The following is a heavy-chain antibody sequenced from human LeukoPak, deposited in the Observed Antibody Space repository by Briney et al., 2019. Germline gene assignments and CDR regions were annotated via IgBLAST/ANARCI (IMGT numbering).Heavy chain of an antibody. CDR1: GGSISSYY. CDR3: ARDRSYCSSTSCYEDLFDY. V-gene: IGHV4-4*07. CDR2: IYTRGST. D-gene: IGHD2-2*01. J-gene: IGHJ4*02. Sequence: SETLSLTCTVSGGSISSYYWSWIRQPAGKGLEWIGRIYTRGSTNYNPSLKSRVTMSVDTSKNQFSLKLSSVTAADTAVYYCARDRSYCSSTSCYEDLFDYWGQGTLVTVSS.